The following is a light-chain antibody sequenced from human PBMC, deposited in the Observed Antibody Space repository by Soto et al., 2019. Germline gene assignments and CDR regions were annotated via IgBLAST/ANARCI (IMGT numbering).Light chain of an antibody. Sequence: QSALTQPASVSRSPGQSITIACTGTNRDVGSYNLVSWYQQRPGEAPKLIISEVRNRPSGISYRFTGCKSGNTASLTISGLQAEDEADYYCSSYTSTSTLVFGGGTRGTVL. CDR2: EVR. V-gene: IGLV2-14*01. CDR1: NRDVGSYNL. CDR3: SSYTSTSTLV. J-gene: IGLJ3*02.